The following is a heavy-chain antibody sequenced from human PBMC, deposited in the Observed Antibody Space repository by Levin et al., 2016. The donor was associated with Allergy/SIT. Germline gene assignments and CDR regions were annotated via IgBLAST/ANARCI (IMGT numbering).Heavy chain of an antibody. CDR2: IDPSDSYT. CDR3: ARHPILRYFDWLSYYFDY. D-gene: IGHD3-9*01. Sequence: VRQMPGKGLEWMGRIDPSDSYTNYSPSFQGHVTISADKSISTAYLQWSSLKASDTAMYYCARHPILRYFDWLSYYFDYWGQGTLVTVSS. J-gene: IGHJ4*02. V-gene: IGHV5-10-1*01.